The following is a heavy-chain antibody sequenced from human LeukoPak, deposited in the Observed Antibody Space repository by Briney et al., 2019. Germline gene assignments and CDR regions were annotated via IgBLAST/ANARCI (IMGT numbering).Heavy chain of an antibody. V-gene: IGHV4-4*09. CDR1: GGSISSYY. CDR2: IYSSGST. D-gene: IGHD4/OR15-4a*01. Sequence: SETLSLTCTVSGGSISSYYWNWIRQPPGQGLGRIGYIYSSGSTHYNPSLKGRVTISVDTSKEQFSLRLSSVTAADTALYYCARTYGASSTFDSWGQGTLVTVSS. J-gene: IGHJ4*02. CDR3: ARTYGASSTFDS.